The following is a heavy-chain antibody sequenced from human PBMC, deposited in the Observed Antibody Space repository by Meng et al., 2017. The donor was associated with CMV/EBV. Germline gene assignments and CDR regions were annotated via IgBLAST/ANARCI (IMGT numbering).Heavy chain of an antibody. Sequence: SETLSLTCTVSGGSISSYYWSWIRQPPGKGLEWIGYIYYSGSTNYNPSLKSRVTISVDTSKNQFSLKLSSVTAADTAVYYCAREVQYCSSTSCYRFDPWGQGTLVTVSS. J-gene: IGHJ5*02. D-gene: IGHD2-2*01. CDR2: IYYSGST. CDR1: GGSISSYY. CDR3: AREVQYCSSTSCYRFDP. V-gene: IGHV4-59*01.